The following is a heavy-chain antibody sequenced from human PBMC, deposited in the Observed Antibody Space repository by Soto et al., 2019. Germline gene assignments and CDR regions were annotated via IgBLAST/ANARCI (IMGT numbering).Heavy chain of an antibody. V-gene: IGHV1-46*01. Sequence: QVQLVQSGAEVEKPGASVKLSCKAFGYTFINYYMHWVRQAPGQGLEWMGLINPTDGRATYAQKFQGRFTMTRDTSTSTVYMELSSLRSEDTAVYYCTRAAAYGDYDYWGQGTLVTVSS. J-gene: IGHJ4*02. CDR2: INPTDGRA. D-gene: IGHD4-17*01. CDR1: GYTFINYY. CDR3: TRAAAYGDYDY.